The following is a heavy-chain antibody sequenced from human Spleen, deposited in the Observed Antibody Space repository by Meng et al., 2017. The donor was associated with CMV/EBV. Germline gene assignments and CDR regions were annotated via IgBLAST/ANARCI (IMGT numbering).Heavy chain of an antibody. V-gene: IGHV3-74*01. CDR3: ARDREYQLLNYGMDV. D-gene: IGHD2-2*01. J-gene: IGHJ6*02. CDR1: GFTFTNYW. Sequence: GESLKISCAASGFTFTNYWIHWVRQVPGKGLVWVSRISSDESYTRYADSVKGRFTISRDNAKNTLFLQMNSLRAEDTAVYYCARDREYQLLNYGMDVWGQGTTVTVSS. CDR2: ISSDESYT.